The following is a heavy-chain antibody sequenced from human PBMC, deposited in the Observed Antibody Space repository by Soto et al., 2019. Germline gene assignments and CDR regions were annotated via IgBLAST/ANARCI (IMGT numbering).Heavy chain of an antibody. Sequence: XSVKVSCNASGYSFTGYYLHWVRQAPGQGLEWMGWINPKSGGTKYAQNFQGRVTMTRDTSISTAYMDLSRLRSDDTAAYYCARSLSPTDLNSSDSRDYYNWFDPWGQGTLVTVSS. CDR2: INPKSGGT. V-gene: IGHV1-2*02. D-gene: IGHD3-22*01. CDR1: GYSFTGYY. CDR3: ARSLSPTDLNSSDSRDYYNWFDP. J-gene: IGHJ5*02.